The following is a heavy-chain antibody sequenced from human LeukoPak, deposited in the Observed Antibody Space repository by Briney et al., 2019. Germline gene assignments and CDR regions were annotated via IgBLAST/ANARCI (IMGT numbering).Heavy chain of an antibody. CDR3: AISYDDYGDY. CDR1: GGSISSSAYY. CDR2: IYYSGST. J-gene: IGHJ4*02. D-gene: IGHD4-17*01. Sequence: SETLSLTCTVSGGSISSSAYYWVWIRQPPGKGLEWIGNIYYSGSTNYNPSLKSRVTISVDTSKNQFSLKMTSVTAADTAVYYCAISYDDYGDYWGQGTLVTVSS. V-gene: IGHV4-39*07.